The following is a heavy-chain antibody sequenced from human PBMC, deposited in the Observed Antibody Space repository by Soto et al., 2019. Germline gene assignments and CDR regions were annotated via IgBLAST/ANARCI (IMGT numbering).Heavy chain of an antibody. V-gene: IGHV4-61*08. CDR3: ARDRSSFFDY. J-gene: IGHJ4*02. CDR2: IYYSGST. CDR1: GGSISSGGYY. Sequence: SETLSLTCTVSGGSISSGGYYWSWIRQPPGKGLEWIGYIYYSGSTNYNPSLKSRVTISVDTSKNQFSLKLSSVTAADTAVYYCARDRSSFFDYWGQGTLVTVSS.